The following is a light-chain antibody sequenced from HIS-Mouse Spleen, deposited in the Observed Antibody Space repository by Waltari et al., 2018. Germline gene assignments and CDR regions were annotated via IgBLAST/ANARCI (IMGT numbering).Light chain of an antibody. Sequence: QSALTQPAPVSGSPGQSIPIPCTRTSSDVGTYNLVSWYHHHPGNAPKLMIYEGSKRPSGVSNRFAGSKSGNTASLTISGLQAEDEADYYCCSYAGSSTLVFGGGTKLTVL. CDR1: SSDVGTYNL. J-gene: IGLJ2*01. CDR3: CSYAGSSTLV. CDR2: EGS. V-gene: IGLV2-23*01.